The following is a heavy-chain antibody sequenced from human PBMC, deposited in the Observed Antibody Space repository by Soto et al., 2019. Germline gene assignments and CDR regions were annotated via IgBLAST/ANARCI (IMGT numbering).Heavy chain of an antibody. CDR3: AREMRVSYYYGMDV. J-gene: IGHJ6*02. D-gene: IGHD2-8*01. CDR2: ISSSSSTI. Sequence: GGSLRLSCAASGFTFSSYSMNWVRQAPGKGLEWVSYISSSSSTIYYADSVKGRFTISRDNAKNSLYLQMNSLRDEDTAVYYCAREMRVSYYYGMDVWCQGTTVTSP. V-gene: IGHV3-48*02. CDR1: GFTFSSYS.